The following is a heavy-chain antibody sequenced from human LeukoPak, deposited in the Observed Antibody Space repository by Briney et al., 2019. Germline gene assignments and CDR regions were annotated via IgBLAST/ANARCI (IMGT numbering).Heavy chain of an antibody. CDR3: ASGGAGRATYGSGSYYSY. CDR2: IIPIFGTA. V-gene: IGHV1-69*06. CDR1: GGTFSSYA. D-gene: IGHD3-10*01. Sequence: ASVKVSCKASGGTFSSYAISWVRQAPGQGLEWMGGIIPIFGTANYAQKFQGRVTITADKSTSTAYMELSSLRSEDTAVYYCASGGAGRATYGSGSYYSYWGQGTLVTVSS. J-gene: IGHJ4*02.